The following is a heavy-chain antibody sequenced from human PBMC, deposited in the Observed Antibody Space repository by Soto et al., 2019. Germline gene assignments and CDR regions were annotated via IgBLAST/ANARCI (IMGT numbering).Heavy chain of an antibody. Sequence: QVQLHESGPGLVKPSETLSLTCTVSGGSVSSGSHYWSWIRQPPGKGLEWIGHIYYSGTTNYNPSLNGRVTVSVDPSKNRFSLKLNSVTSADTAVYYCARDYRGYTYGYAFAVWGQGTMVTVSS. D-gene: IGHD5-18*01. V-gene: IGHV4-61*01. CDR3: ARDYRGYTYGYAFAV. J-gene: IGHJ3*01. CDR2: IYYSGTT. CDR1: GGSVSSGSHY.